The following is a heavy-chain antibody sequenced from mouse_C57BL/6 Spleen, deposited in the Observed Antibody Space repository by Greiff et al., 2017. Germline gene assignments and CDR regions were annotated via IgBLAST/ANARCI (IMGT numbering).Heavy chain of an antibody. D-gene: IGHD2-4*01. J-gene: IGHJ2*01. V-gene: IGHV1-72*01. CDR2: IAPNSGGT. CDR3: ARYDYDYFDY. CDR1: GYTFTSYW. Sequence: VQLQQPGAELVKPGASVKLSCKASGYTFTSYWMHWVKQRPGRGLEWIGRIAPNSGGTKYNEKFKSKATLTVDKPSSTAYMQLSSLTSEDSAVYYCARYDYDYFDYWGQGTTLTVSS.